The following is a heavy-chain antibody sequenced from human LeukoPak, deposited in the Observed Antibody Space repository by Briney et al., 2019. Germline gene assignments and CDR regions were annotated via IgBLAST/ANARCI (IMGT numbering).Heavy chain of an antibody. CDR3: ARDYDLLTGYYTPFDY. CDR2: IGADNSKT. J-gene: IGHJ4*02. Sequence: ASVKVSCKASGYTFTNYGITWVRQAPGQGLEWMGWIGADNSKTIYAQKVQGRVTMTTDTSTNTAYMDLRSLRSDDTAFYYCARDYDLLTGYYTPFDYWGQGTLVTVSS. CDR1: GYTFTNYG. D-gene: IGHD3-9*01. V-gene: IGHV1-18*01.